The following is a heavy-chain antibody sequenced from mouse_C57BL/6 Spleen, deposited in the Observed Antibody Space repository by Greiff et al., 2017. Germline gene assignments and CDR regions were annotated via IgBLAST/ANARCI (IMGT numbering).Heavy chain of an antibody. CDR3: ARSGDYDDLRFAY. J-gene: IGHJ3*01. V-gene: IGHV1-64*01. CDR1: GYTFTSYW. D-gene: IGHD2-4*01. Sequence: QVHVKQPGAELVKPGASVKLSCKASGYTFTSYWMHWVKQRPGQGLEWIGMIHPNSGSTNYNEKFKSKATLTVDKSSSTAYMQLSSLTSEDSAVYYCARSGDYDDLRFAYWGQGTLVTVSA. CDR2: IHPNSGST.